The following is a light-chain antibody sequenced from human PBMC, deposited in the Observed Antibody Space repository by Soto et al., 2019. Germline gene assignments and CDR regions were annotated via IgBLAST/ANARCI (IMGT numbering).Light chain of an antibody. J-gene: IGLJ2*01. V-gene: IGLV1-44*01. CDR1: SSNVGRNT. Sequence: QSVLTQPPSASGTPGQNVTISCSGSSSNVGRNTVNWYQQLPGTAPKLLIYSNNQRPSGVPDRFSGSKSGTSASLAISGLQSEDEADYYCAAWDDSLNAVVFGGGSKVTV. CDR3: AAWDDSLNAVV. CDR2: SNN.